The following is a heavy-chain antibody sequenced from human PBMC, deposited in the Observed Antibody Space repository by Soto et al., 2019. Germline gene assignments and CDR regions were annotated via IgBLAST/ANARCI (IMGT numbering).Heavy chain of an antibody. Sequence: EVQLVESGGGLVKPGGSVRLSCEASGFTFTSDSMTWVRQAPGKGLEWVSSISSHGRDIFYADSVKGRFTISRDNAKDSLHLQMNSLTGDDSAVYYCARGAALAGKLDVWGKGTLVTVSS. CDR2: ISSHGRDI. V-gene: IGHV3-21*06. J-gene: IGHJ4*02. CDR3: ARGAALAGKLDV. CDR1: GFTFTSDS. D-gene: IGHD6-19*01.